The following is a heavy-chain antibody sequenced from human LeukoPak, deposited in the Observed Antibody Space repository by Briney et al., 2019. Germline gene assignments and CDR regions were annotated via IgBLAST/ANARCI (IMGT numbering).Heavy chain of an antibody. CDR2: IRYDGSNK. D-gene: IGHD5-12*01. CDR1: VFSFSNYS. V-gene: IGHV3-30*02. Sequence: QRGGPLRLSCAASVFSFSNYSMHGVRPAPDGGGECLAIIRYDGSNKYYADSVKGRFTISRDNSKNTLYLQMNSLRAEDTAVYYCARRKEYSGYGYVFDYWGQGTLVTVSS. CDR3: ARRKEYSGYGYVFDY. J-gene: IGHJ4*02.